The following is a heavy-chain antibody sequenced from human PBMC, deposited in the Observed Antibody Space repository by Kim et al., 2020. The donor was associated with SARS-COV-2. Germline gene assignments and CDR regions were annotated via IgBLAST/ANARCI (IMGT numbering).Heavy chain of an antibody. CDR2: IYHSGST. CDR1: GGSISSYY. D-gene: IGHD3-22*01. Sequence: SETLSLTCSVSGGSISSYYWSWIRQPPGKGLEWIGYIYHSGSTNYNPSLKSRVTISVDTSKKQLSLKLSSVTGADTAVYYCAREGYYESSGYYSRDAFDMGGRGTVVTVSS. J-gene: IGHJ3*02. CDR3: AREGYYESSGYYSRDAFDM. V-gene: IGHV4-59*13.